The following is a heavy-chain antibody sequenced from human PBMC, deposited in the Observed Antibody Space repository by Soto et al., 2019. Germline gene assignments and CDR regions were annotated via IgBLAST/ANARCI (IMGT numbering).Heavy chain of an antibody. CDR3: ARSSSSGGDAFDI. Sequence: SETLSLTCAVSGGSISSSNWWSWVRQPPGKGLEWIGQIYHSGSTNYNPSLKSRLTISVDKSKNPFSLKLSSVTAADTAVYYCARSSSSGGDAFDIWGQGTMVTVSS. D-gene: IGHD6-6*01. CDR2: IYHSGST. J-gene: IGHJ3*02. V-gene: IGHV4-4*02. CDR1: GGSISSSNW.